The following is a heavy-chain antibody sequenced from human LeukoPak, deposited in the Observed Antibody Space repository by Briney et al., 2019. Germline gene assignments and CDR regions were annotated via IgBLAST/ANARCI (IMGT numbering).Heavy chain of an antibody. CDR3: ATQILLCHYY. D-gene: IGHD3-10*01. CDR1: GGSFSGYY. V-gene: IGHV4-34*01. Sequence: SETLSLTCAVYGGSFSGYYWSWIRQPPGKGLEWIGEINHSGSTNYNPSLKSRVTISVDTSKNQFSLKLSSVTAADTAVYHCATQILLCHYYWGQGTLVTVSS. J-gene: IGHJ4*02. CDR2: INHSGST.